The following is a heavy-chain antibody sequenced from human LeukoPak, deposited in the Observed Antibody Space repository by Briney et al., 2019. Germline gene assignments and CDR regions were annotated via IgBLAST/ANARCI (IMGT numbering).Heavy chain of an antibody. V-gene: IGHV4-30-4*01. CDR2: IYYSGST. J-gene: IGHJ5*02. Sequence: SQTLSLTCTVSGGSISGGDYYWSWIRQPPGKGLEWIGYIYYSGSTYYNPSLKSRVTISVDTSKNQFSLKLSSVTAADTAVYYCARDYGYGDYYRWFDPWGQGTLVTVSS. CDR1: GGSISGGDYY. D-gene: IGHD4-17*01. CDR3: ARDYGYGDYYRWFDP.